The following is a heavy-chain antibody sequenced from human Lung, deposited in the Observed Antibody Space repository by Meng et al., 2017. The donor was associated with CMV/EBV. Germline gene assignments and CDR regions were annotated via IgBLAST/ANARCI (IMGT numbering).Heavy chain of an antibody. J-gene: IGHJ4*02. CDR3: AAPSCTTTFCSSYFDY. CDR2: ISSSGSTI. CDR1: GFTFSDYY. Sequence: GGSLRLSCAASGFTFSDYYMSWIRQAPGKGLEWVSYISSSGSTIYYADSVKGRFTISRDNAKNSLFLQMNSLRGEDTAVYYCAAPSCTTTFCSSYFDYWGQGALVTVSS. V-gene: IGHV3-11*04. D-gene: IGHD2-2*01.